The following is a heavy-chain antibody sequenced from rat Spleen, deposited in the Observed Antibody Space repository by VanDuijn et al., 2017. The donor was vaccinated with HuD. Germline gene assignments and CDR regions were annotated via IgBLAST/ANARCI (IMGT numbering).Heavy chain of an antibody. CDR2: IIYDGSST. V-gene: IGHV5-29*01. CDR1: GFTFNNYG. D-gene: IGHD1-11*01. J-gene: IGHJ3*01. CDR3: TTALTTEGIVSWFAY. Sequence: EVQLVESGGGLVQPGRSLKLSCAASGFTFNNYGMAWVRQVPTKGLEWVATIIYDGSSTYYRDSVKGRFTISRENAKRTLFLQMDSLRSEDTATYYCTTALTTEGIVSWFAYWGQGTLVTVSS.